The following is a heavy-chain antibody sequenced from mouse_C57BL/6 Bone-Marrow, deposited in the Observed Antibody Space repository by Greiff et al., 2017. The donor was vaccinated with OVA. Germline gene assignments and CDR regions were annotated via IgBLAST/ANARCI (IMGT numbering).Heavy chain of an antibody. CDR2: INPNNGGT. V-gene: IGHV1-18*01. CDR3: ARSLDSSGTWGFAY. CDR1: GYTFTDYN. D-gene: IGHD3-2*02. Sequence: EVKLVESGPELVKPGASVKIPCKASGYTFTDYNMDWVKQSHGKSLEWIGDINPNNGGTIYNQKFKGKATLTVDKSSSTAYMELRSLTSEDTAVYYGARSLDSSGTWGFAYWGQGTLVTVSA. J-gene: IGHJ3*01.